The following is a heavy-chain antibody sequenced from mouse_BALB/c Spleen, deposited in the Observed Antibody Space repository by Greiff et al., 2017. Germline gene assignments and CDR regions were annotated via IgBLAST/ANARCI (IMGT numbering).Heavy chain of an antibody. Sequence: DVMLVESGGDLVKPGGSLKLSCAASGFTFSSYGMSWVRQTPDKRLEWVATISSGGSYTYYPDSVKGRFTISRDNAKNTLYLQMSSLKSEDTAMYYCARHEDYLYAMDYWGQGTSVTVSS. D-gene: IGHD2-4*01. CDR1: GFTFSSYG. J-gene: IGHJ4*01. CDR3: ARHEDYLYAMDY. CDR2: ISSGGSYT. V-gene: IGHV5-6*02.